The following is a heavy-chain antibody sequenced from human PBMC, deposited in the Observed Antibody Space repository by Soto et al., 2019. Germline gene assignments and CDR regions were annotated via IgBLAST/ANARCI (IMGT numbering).Heavy chain of an antibody. D-gene: IGHD3-10*01. CDR2: ISNDGTTT. Sequence: GSLRLSAEASEFTFRNYWMHWVRQAPGKGLEWVSRISNDGTTTNYADAVKGRFTISRDNAKNTLYLQMHSLRADDTAVYYCTRVVVARSGEFDCWGQGTLVTVSS. CDR3: TRVVVARSGEFDC. CDR1: EFTFRNYW. V-gene: IGHV3-74*01. J-gene: IGHJ4*02.